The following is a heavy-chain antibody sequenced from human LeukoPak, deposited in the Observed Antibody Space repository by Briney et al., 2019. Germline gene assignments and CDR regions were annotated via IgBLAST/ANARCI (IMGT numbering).Heavy chain of an antibody. Sequence: PGGSLRLSCAASGFTFSSYAMSWVRQAPEKGLEWVSAISGSGGSTYYADSVKGRFSISRDNSKNTLYLQMNSLRAEDTAEYYCAKDTNYGDYEADGMDVWGQGTTVTVSS. CDR2: ISGSGGST. CDR1: GFTFSSYA. V-gene: IGHV3-23*01. J-gene: IGHJ6*02. D-gene: IGHD4-17*01. CDR3: AKDTNYGDYEADGMDV.